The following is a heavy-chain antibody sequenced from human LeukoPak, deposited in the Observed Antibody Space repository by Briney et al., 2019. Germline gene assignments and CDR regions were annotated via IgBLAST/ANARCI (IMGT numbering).Heavy chain of an antibody. CDR2: ISYDGSNK. CDR3: AKGFFAPFDY. V-gene: IGHV3-30-3*01. Sequence: GGSLRLSCAASGFTFSSYAMHWVRQAPGKGLEWVAVISYDGSNKYYADSVKGRFTISRDNSKNTLYLQMNSLRAEDTAVYYCAKGFFAPFDYWGQGTLVTVSS. CDR1: GFTFSSYA. J-gene: IGHJ4*02.